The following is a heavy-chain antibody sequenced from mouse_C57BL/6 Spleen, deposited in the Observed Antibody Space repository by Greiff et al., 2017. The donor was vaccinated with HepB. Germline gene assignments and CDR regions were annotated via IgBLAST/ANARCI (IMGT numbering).Heavy chain of an antibody. V-gene: IGHV2-2*01. J-gene: IGHJ3*01. CDR2: IWSGGST. CDR1: GFSLTSYG. D-gene: IGHD4-1*01. CDR3: ARGLTGKGSWFAY. Sequence: SGFSLTSYGVHWVRQSPGKGLEWLGVIWSGGSTDYNAAFISRLSISKDNSKSQVFFKMNSLQADDTAIYYCARGLTGKGSWFAYWGQGTLVTVSA.